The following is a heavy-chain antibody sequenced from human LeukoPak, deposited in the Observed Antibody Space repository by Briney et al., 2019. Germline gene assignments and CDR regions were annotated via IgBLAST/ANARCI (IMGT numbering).Heavy chain of an antibody. Sequence: GGSLRLSCAASGFTFSSYGRHWVRQAPGKGLEWVAVISYDGSNKYYADSVKGRFTISRDNSKNTLYLQMNSLRAEDTAVYYCAKGTMIENYYYYGMDVWGQGTTVTVSS. D-gene: IGHD3-22*01. CDR2: ISYDGSNK. CDR3: AKGTMIENYYYYGMDV. J-gene: IGHJ6*02. CDR1: GFTFSSYG. V-gene: IGHV3-30*18.